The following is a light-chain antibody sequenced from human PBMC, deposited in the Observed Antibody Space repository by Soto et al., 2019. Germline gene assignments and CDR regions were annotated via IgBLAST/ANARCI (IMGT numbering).Light chain of an antibody. CDR1: QSVSSSY. V-gene: IGKV3-20*01. Sequence: IVLTQSPGTLSLSPGERATLSCRASQSVSSSYLAWYQQKPGQPPRLLIYGASSRATGIPDRFSGSGSGTDFTLTISRLEPEDFAVYYCQQYGSSPPIPFGQGTRLEIK. CDR2: GAS. J-gene: IGKJ5*01. CDR3: QQYGSSPPIP.